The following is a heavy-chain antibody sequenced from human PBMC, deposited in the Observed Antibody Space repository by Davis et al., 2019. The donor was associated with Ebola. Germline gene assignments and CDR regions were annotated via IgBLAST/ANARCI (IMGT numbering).Heavy chain of an antibody. Sequence: SETLSLTCAVYGGSFSGYYWSWIRQPPGKGPEWNGEINHSGSTNYNPSLKSRVTISVDTSKNQFSLKLSSVTAADTAVYYCARLRGVWGSYRNYFDYWGQGTLVTVSS. CDR1: GGSFSGYY. D-gene: IGHD3-16*02. CDR3: ARLRGVWGSYRNYFDY. J-gene: IGHJ4*02. CDR2: INHSGST. V-gene: IGHV4-34*01.